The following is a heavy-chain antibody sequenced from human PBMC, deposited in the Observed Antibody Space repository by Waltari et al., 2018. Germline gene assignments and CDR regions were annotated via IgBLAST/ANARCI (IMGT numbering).Heavy chain of an antibody. Sequence: EVQLLESGGDLVQPGGSLRLSCAASGITFSNYAINWVRLAPGTGREWVSAITVGDDTYYADSGKGRFTISRDTSKDTVYLQMNGLRADDTAVYYCATPFYNWDDPLHSWGPGTLVTVSS. CDR1: GITFSNYA. D-gene: IGHD1-20*01. CDR3: ATPFYNWDDPLHS. V-gene: IGHV3-23*01. J-gene: IGHJ4*02. CDR2: ITVGDDT.